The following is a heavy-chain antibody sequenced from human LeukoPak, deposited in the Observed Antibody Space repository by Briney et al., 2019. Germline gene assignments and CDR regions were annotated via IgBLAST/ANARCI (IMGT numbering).Heavy chain of an antibody. V-gene: IGHV3-21*06. D-gene: IGHD5-24*01. J-gene: IGHJ6*02. Sequence: GGSLRLSCAASGFSFNMYSMNWVRQAPGKGLEWVSYISESSSHTYNADSVKGRFTISRDNAKNSLYLQMNSLRVEDTGIYYCARDRAVKARIGGMDVWGQGTTVIVSS. CDR3: ARDRAVKARIGGMDV. CDR2: ISESSSHT. CDR1: GFSFNMYS.